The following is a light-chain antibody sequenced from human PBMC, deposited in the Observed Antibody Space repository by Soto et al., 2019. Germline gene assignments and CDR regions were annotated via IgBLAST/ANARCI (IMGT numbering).Light chain of an antibody. Sequence: DVQMTQSPSSLSAFVGDRVTITCRASQGIATYLAWFQQKPGKVPKLLIYATSTLQSGVPSRFSGSGSGTDFTLTISSLQPEDGGTYYCQKYNSAPLTFGGGTKVEIK. J-gene: IGKJ4*01. CDR1: QGIATY. CDR3: QKYNSAPLT. V-gene: IGKV1-27*01. CDR2: ATS.